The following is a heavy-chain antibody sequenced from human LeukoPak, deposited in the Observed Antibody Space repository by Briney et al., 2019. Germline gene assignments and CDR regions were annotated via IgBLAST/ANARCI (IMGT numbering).Heavy chain of an antibody. CDR1: GFTFSSYA. Sequence: GGSLRLSCAASGFTFSSYAMHWVRQASGKGLEWVGRIRSKANSYATAYAASVKGRFTISRDDSKNTAYLQMNSLKTEDTAVYYCTAAKWLLGSTASTAEDYWGQGTLVTVSS. J-gene: IGHJ4*02. V-gene: IGHV3-73*01. CDR2: IRSKANSYAT. CDR3: TAAKWLLGSTASTAEDY. D-gene: IGHD5-12*01.